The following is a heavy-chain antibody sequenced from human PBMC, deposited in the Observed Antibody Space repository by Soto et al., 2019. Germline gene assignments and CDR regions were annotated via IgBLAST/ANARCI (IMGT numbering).Heavy chain of an antibody. CDR1: GYSFTSYW. CDR2: IDPSDSYT. V-gene: IGHV5-10-1*01. CDR3: ARLSIGAGSLAHPPPYGMDV. J-gene: IGHJ6*02. Sequence: GESLKISCKGSGYSFTSYWISWVRQMPGKGLEWMGRIDPSDSYTNYSPSFQGHVTISADKSISTAYLQWSSLKASDTAMYYCARLSIGAGSLAHPPPYGMDVWGQGTTVTVSS. D-gene: IGHD6-6*01.